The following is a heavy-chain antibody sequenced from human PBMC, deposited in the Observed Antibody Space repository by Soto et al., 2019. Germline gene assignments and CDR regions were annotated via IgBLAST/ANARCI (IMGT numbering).Heavy chain of an antibody. CDR2: IFPSGTT. J-gene: IGHJ4*02. V-gene: IGHV4-30-2*01. CDR3: ARSREFDY. CDR1: GGSLSGATYS. Sequence: SETLSLTCGVSGGSLSGATYSWNWIRQPPGKGLEWIGYIFPSGTTYYNPSLKSRVTISIDVSKNQFSLSLRSLAAADTAVYYCARSREFDYWSQGTLVTVSS.